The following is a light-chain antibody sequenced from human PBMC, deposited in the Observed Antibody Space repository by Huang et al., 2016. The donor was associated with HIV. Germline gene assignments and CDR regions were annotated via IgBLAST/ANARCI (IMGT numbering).Light chain of an antibody. CDR3: QQYNDWPPWYT. J-gene: IGKJ2*01. V-gene: IGKV3-15*01. Sequence: IVMTQSPATLSVSPGERVTRSCRASRSVGNNLAWYQQKVGQPPRLLIYGASTRATGIAGRVSGSGSGTDFTLTISSLQSEDFAVYYCQQYNDWPPWYTFGQGTKLEIK. CDR1: RSVGNN. CDR2: GAS.